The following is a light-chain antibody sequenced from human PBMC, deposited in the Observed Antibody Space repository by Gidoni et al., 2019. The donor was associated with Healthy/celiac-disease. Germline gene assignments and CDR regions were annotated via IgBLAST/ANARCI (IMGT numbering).Light chain of an antibody. CDR3: QQRINWPLT. Sequence: EIVLTQSPATLSLSPGDRSTLSCRASQSVSSYLDWYQQKPGQAPRLLIYDASNRATGIPARFSGSGSGTDFTLTISSLEPEDFAVYYCQQRINWPLTFGGGTKVEIK. CDR2: DAS. CDR1: QSVSSY. V-gene: IGKV3-11*01. J-gene: IGKJ4*01.